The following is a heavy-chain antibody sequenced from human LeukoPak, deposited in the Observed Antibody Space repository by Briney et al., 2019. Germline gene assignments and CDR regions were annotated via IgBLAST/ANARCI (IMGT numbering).Heavy chain of an antibody. CDR3: ARVGYCGATSCYGGFAP. D-gene: IGHD2-2*01. V-gene: IGHV1-2*02. Sequence: ASVKVSCKASGYTFTDYYVHWVRQAPGQGLEWMGWINPNSGGTNYAQKFQGRVTMTRDTSISTAYMELSRLTSDDTAVYYCARVGYCGATSCYGGFAPWGQGTLVTVSS. CDR2: INPNSGGT. CDR1: GYTFTDYY. J-gene: IGHJ5*02.